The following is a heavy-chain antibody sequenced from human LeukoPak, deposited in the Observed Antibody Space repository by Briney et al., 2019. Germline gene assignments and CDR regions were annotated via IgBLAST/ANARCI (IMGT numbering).Heavy chain of an antibody. CDR1: GGSFSGYY. CDR3: ARGVLLWFGESLNWFDP. V-gene: IGHV4-31*11. D-gene: IGHD3-10*01. Sequence: SETLSLACAVYGGSFSGYYWSWIRQHPGKGLEWIGYIYYSGSTYYNPSLKSRVTISVDTSKNQFSLKLSSVTAADTAVYYCARGVLLWFGESLNWFDPWGQGTLVTVSS. CDR2: IYYSGST. J-gene: IGHJ5*02.